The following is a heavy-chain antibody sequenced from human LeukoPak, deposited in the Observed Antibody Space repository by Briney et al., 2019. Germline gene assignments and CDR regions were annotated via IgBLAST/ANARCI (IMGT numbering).Heavy chain of an antibody. V-gene: IGHV3-73*01. CDR3: TPSLYDILTGSDY. CDR1: GFTFSGSA. Sequence: GGSLRLSCAASGFTFSGSAMHWVRQASGKRVEWGGRIRSKAKRYVTAYAASVKGRFTISRDDSKNTAYLQMNSLKTEDTAVYYCTPSLYDILTGSDYWGQRTLVTVSS. CDR2: IRSKAKRYVT. D-gene: IGHD3-9*01. J-gene: IGHJ4*02.